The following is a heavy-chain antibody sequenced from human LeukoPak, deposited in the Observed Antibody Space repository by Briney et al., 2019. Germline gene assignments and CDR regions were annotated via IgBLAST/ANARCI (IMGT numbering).Heavy chain of an antibody. CDR3: ATQPPGASGIYYFYIDV. CDR2: FDPEDGET. Sequence: ASVTVSCKVSGYTLTELSMHWVRQAPGKGLEWMGGFDPEDGETIYAQKLQGRVTMTEDTSTDTAYMELSSLRSEDTAVYYCATQPPGASGIYYFYIDVWGKGTTVTISS. D-gene: IGHD1-14*01. V-gene: IGHV1-24*01. CDR1: GYTLTELS. J-gene: IGHJ6*03.